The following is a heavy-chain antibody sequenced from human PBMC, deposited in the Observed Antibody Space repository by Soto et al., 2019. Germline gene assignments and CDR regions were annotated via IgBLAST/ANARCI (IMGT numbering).Heavy chain of an antibody. CDR1: GFTFSSYA. CDR2: ISGSGGST. V-gene: IGHV3-23*01. D-gene: IGHD3-10*01. J-gene: IGHJ5*02. CDR3: ARSASMVRGVNWFDP. Sequence: GSLRLSCAASGFTFSSYAMSWVRQAPGKGLEWVSAISGSGGSTYYADSAKGRFTISRDNSKNTLFLQMNSLRAEDTAVYYCARSASMVRGVNWFDPWGQGTLVTVSS.